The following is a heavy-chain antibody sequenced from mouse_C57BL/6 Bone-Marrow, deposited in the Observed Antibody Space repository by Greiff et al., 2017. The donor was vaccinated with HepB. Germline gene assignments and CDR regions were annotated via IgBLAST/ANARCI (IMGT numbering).Heavy chain of an antibody. CDR1: GYSFTGYY. CDR2: INPSTGGT. Sequence: EVMLVESGPELVKPGASVKISCKASGYSFTGYYMNWVKQSPEKSLEWIGEINPSTGGTTYNQKFKAKATLTVDKSSSTAYMQLKSLTSEDSAVYYCARPPVGRYYFDYWGQGTTLTVSS. J-gene: IGHJ2*01. V-gene: IGHV1-42*01. CDR3: ARPPVGRYYFDY. D-gene: IGHD4-1*01.